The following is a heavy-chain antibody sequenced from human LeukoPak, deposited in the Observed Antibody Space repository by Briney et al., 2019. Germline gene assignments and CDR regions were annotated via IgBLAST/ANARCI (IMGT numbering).Heavy chain of an antibody. Sequence: GASVKVSCKASGYTFTGYYMHWVRQAPGQGLEWMGWMNPNSGNTGYAQKFQGRVTITRNTSISTAYMELSSLRSEDTAVYYCARDSYSIVDTAMKYFDYWGQGTLVTVSS. V-gene: IGHV1-8*03. CDR1: GYTFTGYY. CDR2: MNPNSGNT. D-gene: IGHD5-18*01. CDR3: ARDSYSIVDTAMKYFDY. J-gene: IGHJ4*02.